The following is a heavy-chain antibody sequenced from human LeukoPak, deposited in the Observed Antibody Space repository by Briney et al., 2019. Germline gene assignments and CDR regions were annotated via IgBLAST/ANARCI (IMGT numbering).Heavy chain of an antibody. CDR1: GGSISSSSYY. V-gene: IGHV4-39*07. CDR2: IYYSGST. J-gene: IGHJ4*02. D-gene: IGHD6-13*01. CDR3: ARGRRLAAAGTPYFDY. Sequence: SETLSLTCTVSGGSISSSSYYWGWIRQPPGKGLEWIGSIYYSGSTYYNPSLKSRVTISVDTSKNQFSLKLSSVTAADTAVYYCARGRRLAAAGTPYFDYWGQGTLVTVSS.